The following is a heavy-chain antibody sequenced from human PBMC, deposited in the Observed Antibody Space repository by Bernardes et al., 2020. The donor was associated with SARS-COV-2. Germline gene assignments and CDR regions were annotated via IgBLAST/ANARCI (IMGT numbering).Heavy chain of an antibody. CDR3: AHSRREEYYYDSSGYYLDY. J-gene: IGHJ4*02. Sequence: SGPTLVKPTQTLTLTCTFSGFSLSTSGVGVGWIRQPPGKALEWLALIYWDDDKRYSPSLKSRLTITKDTSKNQVVLTMTNMDPVDTATYYCAHSRREEYYYDSSGYYLDYWGQGTLVTVSS. V-gene: IGHV2-5*02. CDR1: GFSLSTSGVG. D-gene: IGHD3-22*01. CDR2: IYWDDDK.